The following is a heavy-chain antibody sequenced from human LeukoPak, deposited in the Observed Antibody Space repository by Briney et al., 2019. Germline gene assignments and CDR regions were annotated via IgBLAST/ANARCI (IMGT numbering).Heavy chain of an antibody. CDR1: GYTFTSYA. CDR2: INAGNGNT. D-gene: IGHD2-15*01. Sequence: ASVKASCKASGYTFTSYAVHWVRQAPGQRLEWMEWINAGNGNTKYSQKFQGRVTITRDTSASTAYMELSSLRSEDTAVYYCARGASRMVVTPGYWGQGTLVTVSS. V-gene: IGHV1-3*01. CDR3: ARGASRMVVTPGY. J-gene: IGHJ4*02.